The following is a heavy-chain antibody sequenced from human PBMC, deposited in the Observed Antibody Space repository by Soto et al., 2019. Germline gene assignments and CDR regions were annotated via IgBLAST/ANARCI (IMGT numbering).Heavy chain of an antibody. D-gene: IGHD3-16*01. J-gene: IGHJ6*03. CDR1: GYTFTSYG. CDR2: ISAYNGNT. V-gene: IGHV1-18*01. CDR3: ARGMTIMGPRYYSYFYYMDV. Sequence: ASVKVSCKASGYTFTSYGISWVRQAPGQGLEWMGWISAYNGNTNYAQKLQGRVTMTTDTSTSTVYKELKSLRSDDPAVYYYARGMTIMGPRYYSYFYYMDVWGKGTTVTVSS.